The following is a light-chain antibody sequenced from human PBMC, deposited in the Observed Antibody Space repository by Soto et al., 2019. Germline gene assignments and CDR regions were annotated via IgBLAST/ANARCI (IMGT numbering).Light chain of an antibody. CDR1: SSNVGSYKL. J-gene: IGLJ1*01. CDR2: EVN. CDR3: CSYAGSSTPYV. Sequence: QSALTQPASVSGSPGQSITISCTGTSSNVGSYKLVSWYQQHPGKAPKLMIFEVNKRPSGVSNRFSGSKSGNTASLTISGLQAEDEADYYCCSYAGSSTPYVFGTGTKVTVL. V-gene: IGLV2-23*02.